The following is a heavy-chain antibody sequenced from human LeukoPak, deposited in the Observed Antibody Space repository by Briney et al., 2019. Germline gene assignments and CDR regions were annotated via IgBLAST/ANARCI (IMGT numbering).Heavy chain of an antibody. V-gene: IGHV3-48*04. D-gene: IGHD3-22*01. CDR3: ARDYYDSSGYYYLDY. CDR2: ISSSGSTI. CDR1: GFTFSSYN. Sequence: GGSLRLSCAASGFTFSSYNMNWVRQAPGKGLEWVSYISSSGSTIYYADSVKGRFTISRDNAKNSLYLQMNSLRAEDTAVYYCARDYYDSSGYYYLDYWGQGTLVTVSS. J-gene: IGHJ4*02.